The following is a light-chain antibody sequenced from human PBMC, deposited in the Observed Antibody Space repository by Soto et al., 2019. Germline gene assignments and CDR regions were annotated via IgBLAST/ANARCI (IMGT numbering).Light chain of an antibody. Sequence: EIAMTQSPANLSLSPWESATLPWRASQSVSSNFVWYLQKPGQAPRLLIYDTSTRATNVPARFSGSGSGTDFTLPISRLEPEDCAVYYCQQRSNWPWTLGQGTKVE. CDR1: QSVSSN. J-gene: IGKJ1*01. CDR2: DTS. V-gene: IGKV3-11*01. CDR3: QQRSNWPWT.